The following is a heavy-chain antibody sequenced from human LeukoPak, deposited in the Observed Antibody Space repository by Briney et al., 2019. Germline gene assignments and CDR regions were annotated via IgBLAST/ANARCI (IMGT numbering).Heavy chain of an antibody. CDR2: IMYDGSDK. V-gene: IGHV3-30*02. Sequence: GGSLRLSCAASGFIFSDYDMHWVRQAPGKGLEWVAFIMYDGSDKYYADSVKGRFTISRDNSKNTLFLQMNSLRTEDTAVYYCAKNSLSSRLRYFDYWGQGTLVTVSS. CDR3: AKNSLSSRLRYFDY. CDR1: GFIFSDYD. J-gene: IGHJ4*02. D-gene: IGHD4-17*01.